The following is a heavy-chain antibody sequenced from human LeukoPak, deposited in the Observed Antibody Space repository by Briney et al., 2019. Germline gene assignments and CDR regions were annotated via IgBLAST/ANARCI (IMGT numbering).Heavy chain of an antibody. CDR2: IYYSGST. D-gene: IGHD1-26*01. CDR1: GGSISSYY. J-gene: IGHJ3*02. CDR3: ARAVVGAGRAFDI. V-gene: IGHV4-59*01. Sequence: SETLSLTCTVSGGSISSYYWSWIRQPPGKGLEWIGYIYYSGSTNYNPSLKSRVTISVDTSKNQFSLKLSSVTAADTAVYYCARAVVGAGRAFDIWGQGTMVTVSS.